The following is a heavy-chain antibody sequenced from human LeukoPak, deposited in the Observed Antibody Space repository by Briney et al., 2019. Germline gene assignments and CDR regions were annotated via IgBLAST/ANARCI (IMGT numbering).Heavy chain of an antibody. V-gene: IGHV4-59*13. CDR3: ARLYYSNSYDYFYFDL. J-gene: IGHJ2*01. Sequence: SETLSLTCTVSGGSISSYYWSWIRHPQAQGLELNGYMFYSGSSNYNHSLKSQITISVSTSTNQYSLKLSSVTAADAAVYYCARLYYSNSYDYFYFDLWGRGTLVTVSS. CDR1: GGSISSYY. CDR2: MFYSGSS. D-gene: IGHD6-13*01.